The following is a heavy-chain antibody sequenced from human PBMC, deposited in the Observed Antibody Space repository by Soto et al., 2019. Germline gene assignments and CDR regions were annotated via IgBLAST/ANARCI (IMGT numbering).Heavy chain of an antibody. CDR2: TYYRSKWYN. CDR1: GEKVCSNRAA. D-gene: IGHD3-22*01. Sequence: QTVSLTGVISGEKVCSNRAAWNWLKKTPSRGLEWLGRTYYRSKWYNDYAVSVKSRITINPDTSKNQFSLQLNSVTPEDTAVYYCERKPSYNYDSSGYSVAFDFWGKGTMVTVSS. J-gene: IGHJ3*01. CDR3: ERKPSYNYDSSGYSVAFDF. V-gene: IGHV6-1*01.